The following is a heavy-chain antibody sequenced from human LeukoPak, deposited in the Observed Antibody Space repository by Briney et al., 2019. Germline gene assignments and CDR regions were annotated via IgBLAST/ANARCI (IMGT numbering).Heavy chain of an antibody. V-gene: IGHV4-59*01. CDR2: IYYSVST. CDR1: GGSISSDY. J-gene: IGHJ3*02. CDR3: ARDAPQYYYDSSGYYYPHAFDI. Sequence: SETLSLTCTVPGGSISSDYGSWIRQPLRKGLWWIGYIYYSVSTNYNPSLKSRVTISVDTSKNQFSLKLSSVTAADTAVYYCARDAPQYYYDSSGYYYPHAFDIWGQRTMVTVSS. D-gene: IGHD3-22*01.